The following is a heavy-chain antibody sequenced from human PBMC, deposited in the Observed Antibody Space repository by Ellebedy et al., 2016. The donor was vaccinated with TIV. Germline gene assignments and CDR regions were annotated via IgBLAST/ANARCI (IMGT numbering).Heavy chain of an antibody. V-gene: IGHV3-53*01. CDR3: AKDRWPDYYDSSGYYYLFFDY. CDR2: MYSAGSA. Sequence: GGSLRLSCAASGVTVGNNYMSWVRQAPGKGLEWVSLMYSAGSAYYADSVKGRFTISRDNSKNTLYLQMNSLRGEDTAVYYCAKDRWPDYYDSSGYYYLFFDYWGQGTLVTVSS. CDR1: GVTVGNNY. J-gene: IGHJ4*02. D-gene: IGHD3-22*01.